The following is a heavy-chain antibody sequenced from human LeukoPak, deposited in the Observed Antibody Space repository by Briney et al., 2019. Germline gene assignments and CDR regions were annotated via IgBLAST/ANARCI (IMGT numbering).Heavy chain of an antibody. Sequence: GGSLRLSCAASGFTFSSYEMNWVRQAPGKGLEWVSYISSSGSTIYYADSVKGRFTISRDNAKNSLYLQMNSLRAEDTAVYYCARGTYQHSYGPPPAAYYFDYWGQGTLVTVSS. CDR3: ARGTYQHSYGPPPAAYYFDY. CDR1: GFTFSSYE. D-gene: IGHD5-18*01. J-gene: IGHJ4*02. CDR2: ISSSGSTI. V-gene: IGHV3-48*03.